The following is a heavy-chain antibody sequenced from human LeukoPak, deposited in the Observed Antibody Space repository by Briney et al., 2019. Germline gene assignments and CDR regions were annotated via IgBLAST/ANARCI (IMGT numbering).Heavy chain of an antibody. D-gene: IGHD6-13*01. Sequence: ASVKVSCKVSGYTLTELSMHWVRQAPGKGLEWMGGFDPEDGETIYAQKFQGRVTMTEDTSTDTAYMELSSLRSEDTAVYYCATRGYSSSWYPAHAFDIWGQGTMVTVSS. CDR1: GYTLTELS. CDR3: ATRGYSSSWYPAHAFDI. J-gene: IGHJ3*02. CDR2: FDPEDGET. V-gene: IGHV1-24*01.